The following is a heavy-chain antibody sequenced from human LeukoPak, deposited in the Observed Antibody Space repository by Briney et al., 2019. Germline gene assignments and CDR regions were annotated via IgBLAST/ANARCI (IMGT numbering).Heavy chain of an antibody. Sequence: GGSLRLSCVVSGFTFKNYWMSWVRQGPGKGLEWVASIKQDESEKYYVDSVKGRFTISRDNAKSSLYLQMNNLRAEDTALYYCARAGYSYGRGVDAFDIWGQGTMVAVSS. D-gene: IGHD5-18*01. CDR2: IKQDESEK. CDR1: GFTFKNYW. V-gene: IGHV3-7*03. J-gene: IGHJ3*02. CDR3: ARAGYSYGRGVDAFDI.